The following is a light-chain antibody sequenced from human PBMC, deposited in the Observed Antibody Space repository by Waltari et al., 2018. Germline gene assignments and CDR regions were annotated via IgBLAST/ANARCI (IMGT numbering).Light chain of an antibody. CDR2: EGT. CDR3: CSYAGTRV. J-gene: IGLJ3*02. CDR1: SSDLGSYTL. V-gene: IGLV2-23*01. Sequence: QSALTQPASVSGSPGQSITISCTATSSDLGSYTLVSWYQQHPGKAPKLILYEGTKRHSGVSNRFSGSKSGNTASLTISGLQAEDEADYYCCSYAGTRVFGGGTKLTVL.